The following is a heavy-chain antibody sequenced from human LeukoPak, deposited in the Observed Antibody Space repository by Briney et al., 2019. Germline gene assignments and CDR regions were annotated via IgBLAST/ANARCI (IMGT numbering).Heavy chain of an antibody. CDR2: ISDYNGNT. Sequence: ASVKVSSKASGYTFTSYGISWVRQAPGQGLEWMGWISDYNGNTNYAQNFEGRVTMTTDTSTTTAFMELRSLRSDDTAVFYCARSDGWLSNTPFDYWGQGTLVTVSS. D-gene: IGHD3-22*01. V-gene: IGHV1-18*01. J-gene: IGHJ4*02. CDR3: ARSDGWLSNTPFDY. CDR1: GYTFTSYG.